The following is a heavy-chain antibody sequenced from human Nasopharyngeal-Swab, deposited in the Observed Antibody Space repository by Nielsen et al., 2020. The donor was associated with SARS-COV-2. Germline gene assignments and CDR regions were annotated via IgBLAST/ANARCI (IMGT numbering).Heavy chain of an antibody. V-gene: IGHV1-2*06. J-gene: IGHJ3*01. CDR3: ARDIARTGPAGYNLNDDGFDL. CDR2: INPNNGDT. D-gene: IGHD2-2*01. Sequence: WVRQAPGQRLEWMGRINPNNGDTSYARKFQGRVTMTRDTSIYTAYMDLTGLTSDDTAVYYCARDIARTGPAGYNLNDDGFDLWGQGAEVTVSS.